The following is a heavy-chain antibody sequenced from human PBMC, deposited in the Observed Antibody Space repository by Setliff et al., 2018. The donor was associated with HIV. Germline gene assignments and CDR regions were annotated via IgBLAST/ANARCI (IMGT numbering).Heavy chain of an antibody. CDR2: MYSGGNI. D-gene: IGHD5-12*01. CDR1: GVTVSSNY. J-gene: IGHJ4*02. Sequence: GGSLRLSCAASGVTVSSNYMTWVRQAPGKGLEWVSVMYSGGNIYYADSVKGRFTISRDNSKNILYLQMNSLRAEDTAVYYCANRLNYIVATDYWGQGTLVTVSS. CDR3: ANRLNYIVATDY. V-gene: IGHV3-66*02.